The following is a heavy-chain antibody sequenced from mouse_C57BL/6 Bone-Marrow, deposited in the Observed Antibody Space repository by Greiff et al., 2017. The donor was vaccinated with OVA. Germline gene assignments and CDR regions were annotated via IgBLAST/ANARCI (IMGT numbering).Heavy chain of an antibody. CDR2: INPSSGRT. J-gene: IGHJ4*01. D-gene: IGHD1-1*01. CDR3: ARHYGRSLYAMDY. CDR1: GYTFTSYW. V-gene: IGHV1-64*01. Sequence: QVQLQQPGAELVKPGASVKLSCKASGYTFTSYWMHWVKQRPGQGLEWIGLINPSSGRTNYNEKFKSKATLTVDKSSSTAYMQLSSLTSEDSAVYYCARHYGRSLYAMDYWGQGTSVTVSS.